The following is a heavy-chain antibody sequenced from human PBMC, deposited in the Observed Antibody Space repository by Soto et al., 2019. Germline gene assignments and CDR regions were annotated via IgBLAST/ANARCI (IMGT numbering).Heavy chain of an antibody. D-gene: IGHD3-10*01. Sequence: ASVKGSCQASGYTFTVHYIHWVRQAPGQGPKWMGEIGPASGDTRYAQNFQGRVTMTRDTSITTVYMELNNLSPDDTAVYYCGLWRLGKVGIPERAQGTYVTVSS. J-gene: IGHJ1*01. CDR1: GYTFTVHY. CDR2: IGPASGDT. V-gene: IGHV1-2*02. CDR3: GLWRLGKVGIPE.